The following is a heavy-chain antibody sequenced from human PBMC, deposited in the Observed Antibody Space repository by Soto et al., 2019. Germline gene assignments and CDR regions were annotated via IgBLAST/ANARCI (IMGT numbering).Heavy chain of an antibody. V-gene: IGHV4-59*01. CDR2: VYYTGST. CDR1: GDSISTFY. Sequence: SETLSLTCTVSGDSISTFYWGWMRQSPGKELEWIGYVYYTGSTNHNPSLKSRVTISVDRSKNQFSLKLTSANAADTAVYYCARGRTVRNYADDSSDYFYLFDYWGQGTQVTVSS. CDR3: ARGRTVRNYADDSSDYFYLFDY. J-gene: IGHJ4*02. D-gene: IGHD3-22*01.